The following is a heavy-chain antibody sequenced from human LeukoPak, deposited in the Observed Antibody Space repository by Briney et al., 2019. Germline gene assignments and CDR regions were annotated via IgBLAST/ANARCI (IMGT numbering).Heavy chain of an antibody. D-gene: IGHD5-18*01. CDR3: AREYIYGSYYFDF. V-gene: IGHV3-48*01. J-gene: IGHJ4*02. CDR2: ISSSSSTI. Sequence: GGSLRLSCAASGFTFSNYEMNWVRQAPGKGLERVSYISSSSSTIYYADSVKGRFTISRDNAKNSLYLQMNSLRAEDTAVYYCAREYIYGSYYFDFWGQGTLVTVSS. CDR1: GFTFSNYE.